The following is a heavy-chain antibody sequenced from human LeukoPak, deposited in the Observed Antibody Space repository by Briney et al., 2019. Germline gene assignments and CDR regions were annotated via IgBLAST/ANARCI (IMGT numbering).Heavy chain of an antibody. Sequence: GGSLRLSCAASGFTFSSYDMHWVRHPPGKGLEWVSGIGIAGDTYYAGSVKGRFTISRENAKNSLYLQMNSLRAGDTAVYYCARGYVAFDIWGQGTMVTVSS. V-gene: IGHV3-13*01. D-gene: IGHD2-15*01. CDR1: GFTFSSYD. CDR3: ARGYVAFDI. CDR2: IGIAGDT. J-gene: IGHJ3*02.